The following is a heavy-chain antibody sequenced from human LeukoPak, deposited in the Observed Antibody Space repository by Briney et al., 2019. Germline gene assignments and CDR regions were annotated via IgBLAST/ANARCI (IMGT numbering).Heavy chain of an antibody. J-gene: IGHJ6*02. V-gene: IGHV4-61*08. CDR1: GGSISSGDYY. CDR2: IYHSGST. Sequence: SETLSLTCTVSGGSISSGDYYWTWIRQPPGKGLEWIGEIYHSGSTNYNPSLKSRVTISVDTSKNQFSLKLSSVTAADTAVYYCAKTSVGYHYYGMDVRGQGTTVTVSS. CDR3: AKTSVGYHYYGMDV.